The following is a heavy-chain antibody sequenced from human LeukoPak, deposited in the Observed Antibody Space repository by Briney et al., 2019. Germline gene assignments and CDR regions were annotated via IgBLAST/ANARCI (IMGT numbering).Heavy chain of an antibody. CDR2: IYYSGST. CDR3: ARGSSSSGLYYYYYMDV. V-gene: IGHV4-59*01. D-gene: IGHD6-6*01. J-gene: IGHJ6*03. Sequence: SETLSLTCTASGGSISSYYRSWIRQPPGKGLEWIGSIYYSGSTKYNPSLKSRVTISVDTSKNQFPLKLSSATAADTAVYYCARGSSSSGLYYYYYMDVWGKGTTVTVSS. CDR1: GGSISSYY.